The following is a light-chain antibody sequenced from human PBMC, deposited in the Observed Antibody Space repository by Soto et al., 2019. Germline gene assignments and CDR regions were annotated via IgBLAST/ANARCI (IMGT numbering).Light chain of an antibody. CDR3: QQYNHWPPYT. CDR1: QSVGSG. J-gene: IGKJ2*01. CDR2: GAS. Sequence: EIVMTQSPATLSVSPGERATLSCRASQSVGSGLSWYQQKPDQAPRLLIYGASTRATGIPARFSGSGSGTEFTLTISSLQSEDDAVYDCQQYNHWPPYTFGQGTKVEIK. V-gene: IGKV3-15*01.